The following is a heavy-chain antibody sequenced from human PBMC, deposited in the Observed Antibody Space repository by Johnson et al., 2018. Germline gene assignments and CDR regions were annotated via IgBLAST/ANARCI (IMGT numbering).Heavy chain of an antibody. CDR2: IRSKAYGGTT. Sequence: VQLVESGGGLVQPGRSLRLSCTASGFTFGDYAMSWFRQAPGKGLEWVGFIRSKAYGGTTEYAASVKGRFTISRDDSKSSAYLQMNSLKTEDTAVYYCTRGGGGGWENYYYYYRDVWGKGTTVTVSS. V-gene: IGHV3-49*03. CDR1: GFTFGDYA. J-gene: IGHJ6*03. CDR3: TRGGGGGWENYYYYYRDV. D-gene: IGHD1-26*01.